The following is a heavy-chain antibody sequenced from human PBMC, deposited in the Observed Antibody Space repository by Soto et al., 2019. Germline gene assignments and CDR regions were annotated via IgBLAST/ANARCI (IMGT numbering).Heavy chain of an antibody. CDR1: GFTFSSYA. CDR2: ISGSGGST. J-gene: IGHJ5*02. CDR3: AKDQGSSWYINWFDP. Sequence: EVQLLESGGGLVQPGGSLRLSCAAPGFTFSSYAMSWVRQAPGKGLEWVSAISGSGGSTYYADSVKGRFTISRDNSKNTLYLQMNSLRAEDTAVYYCAKDQGSSWYINWFDPWGQGTLVTVSS. D-gene: IGHD6-13*01. V-gene: IGHV3-23*01.